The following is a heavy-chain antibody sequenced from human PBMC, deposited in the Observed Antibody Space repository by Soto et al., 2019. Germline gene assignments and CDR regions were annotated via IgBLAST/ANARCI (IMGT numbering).Heavy chain of an antibody. V-gene: IGHV4-31*03. D-gene: IGHD6-13*01. CDR2: IYYSGST. J-gene: IGHJ5*02. CDR3: ARDRPRAAFDP. CDR1: GCSISSGGYY. Sequence: TSETLSLTCPFSGCSISSGGYYWSWIRQHPGKGLEWIGYIYYSGSTYYNPSLKSRVTISVDTSKNQFSLKLSSVTAADTAVYYCARDRPRAAFDPWGQGTLVTVSS.